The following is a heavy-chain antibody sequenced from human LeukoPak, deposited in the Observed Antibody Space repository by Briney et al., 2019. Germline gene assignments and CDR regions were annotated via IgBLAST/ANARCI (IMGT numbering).Heavy chain of an antibody. V-gene: IGHV4-39*07. D-gene: IGHD3-22*01. CDR3: ARVESYYDSSGYYLNWFDP. J-gene: IGHJ5*02. CDR1: GGSISSSSYY. Sequence: SETLSLTCTVSGGSISSSSYYWGWIRQPPGKGLEWIGSIYYSGSTYYNPSLKSRVTISVDTSKNQFSLKLSSVTAADTAVYYCARVESYYDSSGYYLNWFDPWGQGTLVTVSS. CDR2: IYYSGST.